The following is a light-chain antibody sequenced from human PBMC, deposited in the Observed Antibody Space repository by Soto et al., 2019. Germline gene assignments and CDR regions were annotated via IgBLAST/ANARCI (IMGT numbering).Light chain of an antibody. J-gene: IGLJ1*01. CDR1: KLGDKY. CDR3: QEWDSSTAGDV. V-gene: IGLV3-1*01. Sequence: SSELTQPPSVSVSPGQTASITCSGDKLGDKYACWYQQKPGQSPVLVIYQDSKRPSGIPERFSGSNSGNTATLTISGTQAMDEADYYCQEWDSSTAGDVFGTGTKLTVL. CDR2: QDS.